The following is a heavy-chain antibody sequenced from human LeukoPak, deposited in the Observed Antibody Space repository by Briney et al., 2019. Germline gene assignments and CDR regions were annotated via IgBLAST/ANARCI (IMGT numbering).Heavy chain of an antibody. CDR2: ISWDSRNI. V-gene: IGHV3-9*01. Sequence: GGSLRLSCAASGFTFSSYWLHWVRQAPGEGLEWVSGISWDSRNIGYAASVKGRFTVSRDNGKNSLYLQINSLRVEDTALYYCARGNRDTSGFYYYYGMDVWGQGTTVSVSS. CDR3: ARGNRDTSGFYYYYGMDV. J-gene: IGHJ6*02. CDR1: GFTFSSYW. D-gene: IGHD6-19*01.